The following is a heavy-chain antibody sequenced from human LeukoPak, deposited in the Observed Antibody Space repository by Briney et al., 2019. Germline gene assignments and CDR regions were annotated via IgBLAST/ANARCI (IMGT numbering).Heavy chain of an antibody. J-gene: IGHJ4*02. CDR2: IWYDGSNK. CDR3: ARDSYYDIFTGYTSLFDY. D-gene: IGHD3-9*01. CDR1: GFTFNSYG. Sequence: PGGSLRLSCATSGFTFNSYGMHWVRQAPGKGREWVAVIWYDGSNKYYADSVKGRFTISRDNSKNTMYLQMNSLRAEDTAVYYCARDSYYDIFTGYTSLFDYWGQGTLVTVS. V-gene: IGHV3-33*01.